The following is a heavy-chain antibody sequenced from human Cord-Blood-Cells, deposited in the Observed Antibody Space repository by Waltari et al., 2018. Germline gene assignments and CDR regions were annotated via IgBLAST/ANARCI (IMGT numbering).Heavy chain of an antibody. Sequence: EVQLVESGGGLVQPGGFLRLSCAASGFTFRSYAMSWVRQAPGKGLEWVSAISGSGGSTYYADSVKGRFTISRDNSKNTLYLQMNSLRAEDTAVYYCAKDHPTNNCNPYWYFDLWGRGTLVTVSS. D-gene: IGHD1-20*01. V-gene: IGHV3-23*04. CDR3: AKDHPTNNCNPYWYFDL. CDR1: GFTFRSYA. CDR2: ISGSGGST. J-gene: IGHJ2*01.